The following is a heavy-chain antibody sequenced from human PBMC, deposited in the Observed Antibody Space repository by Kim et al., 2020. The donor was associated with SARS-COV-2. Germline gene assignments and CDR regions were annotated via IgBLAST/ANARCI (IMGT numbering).Heavy chain of an antibody. CDR2: ISSSSSYI. CDR1: GFTFSSYS. V-gene: IGHV3-21*01. Sequence: GGSLRLSCAASGFTFSSYSMNWVRQAPGKGLEWVSSISSSSSYIYYADSVKGRFTISRDNAKNSLYLQMNSLRAEDTAVYYCARSEYYDILTGYYKGYYYYGMDVWGQGTTVTVSS. CDR3: ARSEYYDILTGYYKGYYYYGMDV. D-gene: IGHD3-9*01. J-gene: IGHJ6*02.